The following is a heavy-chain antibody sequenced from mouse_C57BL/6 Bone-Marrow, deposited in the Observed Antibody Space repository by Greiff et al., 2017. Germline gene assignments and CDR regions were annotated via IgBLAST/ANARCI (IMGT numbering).Heavy chain of an antibody. D-gene: IGHD1-1*01. Sequence: EVQLVESGGGLVQPGGSLSLSCAASGFTFTDYYMSWVRQPPGKALEWLGFIRNKANGYTTEYSASVKGRFTISRDNSQSILYLQMNALRAEDSATYYCARSYYYGSSYHWYFDVWGTGTTVTVSS. CDR1: GFTFTDYY. V-gene: IGHV7-3*01. CDR2: IRNKANGYTT. CDR3: ARSYYYGSSYHWYFDV. J-gene: IGHJ1*03.